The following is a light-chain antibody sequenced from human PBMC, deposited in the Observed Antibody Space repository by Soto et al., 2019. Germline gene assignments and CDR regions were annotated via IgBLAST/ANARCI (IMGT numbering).Light chain of an antibody. CDR1: NSDVNY. V-gene: IGLV2-14*01. Sequence: QSVLTQPASVSGAPGQSITISCTGTNSDVNYVSWHQQHPGKAPKLMIYEVINRSSGVSTRFSGSKSGNTASLTISGLQAVDEADYYCSSSTSSNTFVFGTGTKVTVL. CDR3: SSSTSSNTFV. J-gene: IGLJ1*01. CDR2: EVI.